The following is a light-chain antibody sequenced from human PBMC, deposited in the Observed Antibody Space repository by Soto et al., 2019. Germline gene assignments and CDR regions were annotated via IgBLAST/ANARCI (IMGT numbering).Light chain of an antibody. CDR2: KAS. CDR3: QQYNSYRTWT. Sequence: DIQMTQSPSTLSASVGDRVTITCRASQSISSWLAWYQQKPGKAPKLLIYKASSLESGVPSRFSGSESGTEFTLTISSLQPDDFATYYCQQYNSYRTWTFGQGTKVEIK. J-gene: IGKJ1*01. CDR1: QSISSW. V-gene: IGKV1-5*03.